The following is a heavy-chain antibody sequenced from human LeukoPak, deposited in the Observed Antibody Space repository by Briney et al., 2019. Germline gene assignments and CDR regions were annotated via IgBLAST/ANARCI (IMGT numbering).Heavy chain of an antibody. CDR1: GGTFSSYA. CDR2: IIPIFGTA. V-gene: IGHV1-69*06. J-gene: IGHJ4*02. CDR3: ASPKSIFGVAHFLYYFDY. D-gene: IGHD3-3*01. Sequence: SVKVSCKASGGTFSSYAISWVRQAPGQGLEWMGGIIPIFGTANYAQKFQGRVTITADKSTSTAYMELSSLRSEDTAVYYCASPKSIFGVAHFLYYFDYWGQGTLVTVSS.